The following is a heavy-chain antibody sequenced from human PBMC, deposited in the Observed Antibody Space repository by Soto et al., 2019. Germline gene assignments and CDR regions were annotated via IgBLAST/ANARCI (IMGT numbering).Heavy chain of an antibody. CDR1: GTSMTGHF. CDR3: ARGVYLSLVRTGWFDP. Sequence: PSETLSLSCTVSGTSMTGHFWGWMRQPPGKGLEWIGYGYYSGSTLYNPSLKSRVTISLDTSKNHFSLRLSSVTSADTAVYYCARGVYLSLVRTGWFDPWGQGTLVTVSS. J-gene: IGHJ5*02. CDR2: GYYSGST. V-gene: IGHV4-59*11. D-gene: IGHD3-10*01.